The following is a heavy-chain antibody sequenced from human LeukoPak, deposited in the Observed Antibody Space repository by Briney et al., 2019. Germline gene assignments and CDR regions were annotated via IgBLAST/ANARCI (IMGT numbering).Heavy chain of an antibody. J-gene: IGHJ4*02. CDR2: INHSGST. V-gene: IGHV4-34*01. CDR3: ARSIFGVVTDFDY. D-gene: IGHD3-3*01. CDR1: GGSFSGYY. Sequence: SETLSLTCAVYGGSFSGYYWSWIRQPPGKGLEWIGEINHSGSTNYNPSLKSRVTISVDTSKNQFSLKLSSVTAADTAVYYCARSIFGVVTDFDYWGQGTLVTVSS.